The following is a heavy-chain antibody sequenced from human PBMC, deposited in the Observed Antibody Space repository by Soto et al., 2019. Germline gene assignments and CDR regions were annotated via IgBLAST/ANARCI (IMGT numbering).Heavy chain of an antibody. CDR2: MFIGGST. CDR1: GGSISSSSYY. D-gene: IGHD3-22*01. V-gene: IGHV4-39*01. Sequence: SETLSITCTVSGGSISSSSYYWGWIRQPPGKGLEWVGSMFIGGSTYYTSSLKSRVTISIDTSKNQFSLKLSSVTAADTAVYYCARQMHYYDSTGLRGWFDPWGQGTLVTVSS. J-gene: IGHJ5*02. CDR3: ARQMHYYDSTGLRGWFDP.